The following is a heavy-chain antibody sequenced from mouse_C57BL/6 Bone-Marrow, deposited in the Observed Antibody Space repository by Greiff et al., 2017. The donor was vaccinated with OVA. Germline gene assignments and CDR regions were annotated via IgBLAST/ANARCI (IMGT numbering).Heavy chain of an antibody. V-gene: IGHV8-8*01. J-gene: IGHJ2*01. CDR1: GFSLSTFGMG. CDR3: ARDYYGSSYVHYFDY. D-gene: IGHD1-1*01. Sequence: ESGPGILQPSQTLSLTCSFSGFSLSTFGMGVGWIRQPSGKGLEWLAHIWWDDDKYYNPALKSRLTISKDTSKNQVFLKIANVDTADTATYYCARDYYGSSYVHYFDYWGQGTTLTVSS. CDR2: IWWDDDK.